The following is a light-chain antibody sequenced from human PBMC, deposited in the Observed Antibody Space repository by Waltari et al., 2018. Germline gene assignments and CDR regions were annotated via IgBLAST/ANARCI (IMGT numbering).Light chain of an antibody. CDR2: DAA. V-gene: IGKV3-20*01. J-gene: IGKJ1*01. Sequence: DIVLTQSPGTLSLSPGERATLSYRASQSIGSNYLAWYQQKPGQAPRFLIYDAATRVTGIPDRFSGSGSGTDFTLTISRLEPEDFAVYYCQQYGSSPTFGQGTKVEIK. CDR3: QQYGSSPT. CDR1: QSIGSNY.